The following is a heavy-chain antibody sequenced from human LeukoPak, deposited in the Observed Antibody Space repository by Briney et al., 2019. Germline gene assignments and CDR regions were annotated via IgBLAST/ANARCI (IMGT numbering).Heavy chain of an antibody. CDR2: INHSGST. Sequence: PSETLSLTCAVYGGSFSGYYWSWIRQPPRKGLEWIGEINHSGSTNYNPSLKSRVTISVDTSKNQFSLKLSSVTAADTAVYYCARSSGRSPNREYMDVWGKGTTVTVSS. J-gene: IGHJ6*03. CDR1: GGSFSGYY. D-gene: IGHD1-14*01. V-gene: IGHV4-34*01. CDR3: ARSSGRSPNREYMDV.